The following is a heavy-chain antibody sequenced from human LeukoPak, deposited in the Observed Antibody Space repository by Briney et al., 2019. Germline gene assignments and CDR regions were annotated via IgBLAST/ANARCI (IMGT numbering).Heavy chain of an antibody. CDR2: IRYDGSNK. J-gene: IGHJ4*02. Sequence: PGGSLRLSCAASGFTFSSYGMHWVRQALGKGLEWVAFIRYDGSNKYYADSVKGRFTISRDNSKNTLYLQMNSLRAEDTAVYYCAKDTSTTVTPWYFDYWGQGTLVTVSS. D-gene: IGHD4-17*01. CDR3: AKDTSTTVTPWYFDY. V-gene: IGHV3-30*02. CDR1: GFTFSSYG.